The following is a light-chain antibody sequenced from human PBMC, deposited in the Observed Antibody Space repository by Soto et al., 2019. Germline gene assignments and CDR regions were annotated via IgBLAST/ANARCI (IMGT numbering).Light chain of an antibody. Sequence: VMTQSPGTLSVSPGERATLYCRASQSVNSNLAWYQQKPGQAPRLLINGASTRATGIPARFGGSGSGTEFTLTINSLQSEDFAVYYCQQYHNWPRTFGQGTKLEI. V-gene: IGKV3-15*01. CDR2: GAS. CDR1: QSVNSN. J-gene: IGKJ2*02. CDR3: QQYHNWPRT.